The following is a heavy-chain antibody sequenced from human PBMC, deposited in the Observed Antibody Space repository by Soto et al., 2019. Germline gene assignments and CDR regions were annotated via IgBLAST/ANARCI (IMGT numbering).Heavy chain of an antibody. Sequence: SETLSLTCAVYGGSFSGYYWSWIRQPPGKGLEWIGEINHSGSTNYNPSLKSRVTISVDTSKNQFPLKLSSVTAADTAVYYCARELNYDSSAKGWFDPWGQGTLVTVSS. D-gene: IGHD3-22*01. V-gene: IGHV4-34*01. CDR3: ARELNYDSSAKGWFDP. J-gene: IGHJ5*02. CDR2: INHSGST. CDR1: GGSFSGYY.